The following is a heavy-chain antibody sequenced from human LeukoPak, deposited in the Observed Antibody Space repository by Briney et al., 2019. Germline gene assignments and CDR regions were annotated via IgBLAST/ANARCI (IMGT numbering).Heavy chain of an antibody. Sequence: ASVKVSCKASGGTFSSYAISWVRQAPGQGLEWVGRIITILGTANYAQKFQGRVTITTDESTSTAYMELSSLRSEDTAVYYCAIEGGHYYGSGSSRYNWFDPWGQGTLVTVSS. CDR1: GGTFSSYA. V-gene: IGHV1-69*05. CDR2: IITILGTA. D-gene: IGHD3-10*01. J-gene: IGHJ5*02. CDR3: AIEGGHYYGSGSSRYNWFDP.